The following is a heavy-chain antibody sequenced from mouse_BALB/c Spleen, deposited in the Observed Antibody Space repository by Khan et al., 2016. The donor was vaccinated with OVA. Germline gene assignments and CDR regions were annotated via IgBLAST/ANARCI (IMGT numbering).Heavy chain of an antibody. Sequence: EVELVESGGGLVQPGGSLKRSCAASSFTISSYGMSSVRQTPDKRLELVATIDSNGGSTDYPDSVTRRFTISGDNAKNALYLQMRSLKAEDTAMYYLARSAIWGQGTTLTVSS. CDR3: ARSAI. D-gene: IGHD2-12*01. J-gene: IGHJ2*01. CDR2: IDSNGGST. CDR1: SFTISSYG. V-gene: IGHV5-6-3*01.